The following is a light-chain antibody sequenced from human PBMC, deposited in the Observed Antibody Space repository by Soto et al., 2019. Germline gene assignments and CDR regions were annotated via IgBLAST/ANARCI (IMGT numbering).Light chain of an antibody. CDR2: DTN. V-gene: IGLV1-40*01. CDR3: QSYDISLTGSGV. Sequence: QSVLTQPPSVSGAPGQRVTISCTGSSSNIGAGYDVHWYQQLPGTAPRLLIYDTNNRPSGVPDRFSGSKSGTSASLAITGLQPEDEADYSCQSYDISLTGSGVFGGGTQLTVL. CDR1: SSNIGAGYD. J-gene: IGLJ7*01.